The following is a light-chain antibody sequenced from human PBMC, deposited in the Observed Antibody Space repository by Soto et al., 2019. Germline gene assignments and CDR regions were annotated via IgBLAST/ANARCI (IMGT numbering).Light chain of an antibody. CDR3: QQYGSSPPWT. CDR1: QSVSSNY. CDR2: GAS. J-gene: IGKJ1*01. V-gene: IGKV3-20*01. Sequence: EIVLTQSPGTLSLSPGERATLSCRARQSVSSNYLVWYQQRPGQAPRLLIHGASSRATGIPDRFSGSGSGTDFTLTIGKLEPEHFAVYYCQQYGSSPPWTFGQRTVVEIK.